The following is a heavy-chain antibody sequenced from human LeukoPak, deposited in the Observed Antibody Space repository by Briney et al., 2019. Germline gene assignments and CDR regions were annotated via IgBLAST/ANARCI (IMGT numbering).Heavy chain of an antibody. CDR1: GFTFSTFW. V-gene: IGHV3-7*01. J-gene: IGHJ4*02. D-gene: IGHD3-3*01. CDR3: ARDVLPSDRFWCGYNPGY. CDR2: IKEDGSKK. Sequence: GGSLRLSCAASGFTFSTFWMSWFRQAPGKGLEWVANIKEDGSKKFYVDSVKGRFSISRDNAEDSLYLQMHSLRAEDTAVYYCARDVLPSDRFWCGYNPGYWGLGTLVTVSS.